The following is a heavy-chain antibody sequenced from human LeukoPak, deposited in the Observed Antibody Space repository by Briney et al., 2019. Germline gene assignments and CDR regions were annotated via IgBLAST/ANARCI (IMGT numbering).Heavy chain of an antibody. CDR3: AKRGVVIRVILVGFHKEAYYFDS. J-gene: IGHJ4*02. CDR2: ISDSGDRT. D-gene: IGHD3-22*01. V-gene: IGHV3-23*01. CDR1: GITLSNYG. Sequence: GGSLRLSCVVSGITLSNYGMSWVRQAPGKWLEWVAGISDSGDRTNYADSVKGRFTISRDSPKNTLYLQMNSLRAEDTAVYFCAKRGVVIRVILVGFHKEAYYFDSWGQGALVTVSS.